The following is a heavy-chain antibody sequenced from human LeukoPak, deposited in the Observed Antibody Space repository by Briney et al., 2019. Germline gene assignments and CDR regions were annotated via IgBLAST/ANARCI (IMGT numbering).Heavy chain of an antibody. CDR2: IYYSGST. Sequence: PSETLSLTCTVSGGSISSYYWSWIRQPPGKGLEWIGYIYYSGSTNYNPSLKSRVTISVDTSKNQFSLKLSSVTAADTAVYYCAKCDSSSWSHGYWGQGTLVTVSS. J-gene: IGHJ4*02. D-gene: IGHD6-13*01. CDR1: GGSISSYY. CDR3: AKCDSSSWSHGY. V-gene: IGHV4-59*01.